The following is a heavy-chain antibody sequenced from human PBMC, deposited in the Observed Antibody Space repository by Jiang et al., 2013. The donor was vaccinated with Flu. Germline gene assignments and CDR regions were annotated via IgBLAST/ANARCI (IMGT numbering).Heavy chain of an antibody. V-gene: IGHV3-21*01. D-gene: IGHD5-12*01. CDR2: ISGSSSHT. CDR3: ASLNVDKVTKISYGMDV. J-gene: IGHJ6*02. CDR1: GFTFSSYS. Sequence: VQLVESGGGLVKPGGSLRLSCAASGFTFSSYSMNWVRQAPGKGLEWVSSISGSSSHTYYADSVKGRFTISRDNARNSLYLQMKSLRAEDTAVYYCASLNVDKVTKISYGMDVWGQGTTVTVSS.